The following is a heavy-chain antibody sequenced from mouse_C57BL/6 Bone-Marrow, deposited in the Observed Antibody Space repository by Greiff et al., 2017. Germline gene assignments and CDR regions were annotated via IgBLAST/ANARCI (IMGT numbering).Heavy chain of an antibody. J-gene: IGHJ3*01. CDR2: IYPGDGDT. Sequence: QVQLQQSGPELVKPGASVKISCKASGYAFSSSWMNWVKQRPGKGLEWIGRIYPGDGDTNYNGKFKGKATLTADKSSSTAYMQLSSLTSEDSAVYFCARSGGLTGPFAYWGQGTLVTVSA. D-gene: IGHD4-1*01. CDR1: GYAFSSSW. CDR3: ARSGGLTGPFAY. V-gene: IGHV1-82*01.